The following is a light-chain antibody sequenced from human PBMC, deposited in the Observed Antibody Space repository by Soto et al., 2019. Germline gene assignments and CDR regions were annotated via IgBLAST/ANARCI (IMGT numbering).Light chain of an antibody. V-gene: IGKV3-15*01. CDR2: GAA. CDR3: QQYNIWPLT. CDR1: QSVSSD. Sequence: ETQMTQSPVTLSVSPGERVTLSCRASQSVSSDVAWYQKKPGQPPRLLIYGAATRATGIPARFSGSGSGTEFTLTINSLQSEDFALYYCQQYNIWPLTFGGGTRVQIK. J-gene: IGKJ4*01.